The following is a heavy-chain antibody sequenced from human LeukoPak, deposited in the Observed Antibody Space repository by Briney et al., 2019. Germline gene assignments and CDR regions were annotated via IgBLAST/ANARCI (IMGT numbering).Heavy chain of an antibody. CDR1: GFTFSSYA. V-gene: IGHV3-64*04. J-gene: IGHJ4*02. D-gene: IGHD6-19*01. Sequence: GGSLRLSCSASGFTFSSYAMHWVRQAPGKGLEYVSAISSNGGSTYYADSVKGRFTISRDNAKNSLYLQMNSLRAEDTAVYYCARAAAVAGFDYWGQGTLVTVSS. CDR3: ARAAAVAGFDY. CDR2: ISSNGGST.